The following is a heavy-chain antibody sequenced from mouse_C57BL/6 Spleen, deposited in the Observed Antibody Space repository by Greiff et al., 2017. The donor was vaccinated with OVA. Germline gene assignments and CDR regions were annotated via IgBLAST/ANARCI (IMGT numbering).Heavy chain of an antibody. CDR2: INPNNGGT. Sequence: VQLKESGPELVKPGASVKMSCKASGYTFTDYNMHWVKQSPGKSLEWIGYINPNNGGTSYNQKFKGKATLTVNKSSSTAYMELRSLTSEDSAVYYCARDGSSYHYAMDYWGQGTPVTVSA. V-gene: IGHV1-22*01. D-gene: IGHD1-1*01. CDR3: ARDGSSYHYAMDY. CDR1: GYTFTDYN. J-gene: IGHJ4*01.